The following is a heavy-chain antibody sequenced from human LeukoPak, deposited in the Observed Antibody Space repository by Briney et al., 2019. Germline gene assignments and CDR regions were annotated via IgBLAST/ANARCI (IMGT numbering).Heavy chain of an antibody. Sequence: VASVKVSCKASGFTFTSSAVQWVRQARGQRLEWIGWIVVGSGNTNYAQKFQERVTITRDTSISTAYMELSRLRSDDTAVYYCARDFPGSGSYHEGAFDIWGQGTMVTVSS. V-gene: IGHV1-58*01. CDR3: ARDFPGSGSYHEGAFDI. CDR2: IVVGSGNT. J-gene: IGHJ3*02. CDR1: GFTFTSSA. D-gene: IGHD1-26*01.